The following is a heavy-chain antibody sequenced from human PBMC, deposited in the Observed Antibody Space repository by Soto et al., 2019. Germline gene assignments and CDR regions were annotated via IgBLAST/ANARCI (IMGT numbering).Heavy chain of an antibody. CDR2: IYYSGST. CDR1: GGSISSSSYY. V-gene: IGHV4-39*01. CDR3: ARYPLQTAMAYYFDY. J-gene: IGHJ4*02. Sequence: SETLSLTCTVSGGSISSSSYYWGWIRQPPGKGLEWIGSIYYSGSTYYNPSLKSRVTISVDTSKNQFSLKLSSVTAADTAVYYCARYPLQTAMAYYFDYWGQGTLVTVSS. D-gene: IGHD5-18*01.